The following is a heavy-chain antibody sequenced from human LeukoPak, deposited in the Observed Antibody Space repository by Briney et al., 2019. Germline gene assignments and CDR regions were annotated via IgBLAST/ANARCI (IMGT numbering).Heavy chain of an antibody. CDR3: ATALNRYFYGMDV. Sequence: PSQTLSLTCTVSGGSISSGSYYWSWIRQPAGKGLEWIGRIYTSGSTNYNPSLKSRVTISVDTSKNQFSLKLGSVTAADTAVYYCATALNRYFYGMDVWGQGTTVTVSS. CDR1: GGSISSGSYY. CDR2: IYTSGST. J-gene: IGHJ6*02. D-gene: IGHD1-14*01. V-gene: IGHV4-61*02.